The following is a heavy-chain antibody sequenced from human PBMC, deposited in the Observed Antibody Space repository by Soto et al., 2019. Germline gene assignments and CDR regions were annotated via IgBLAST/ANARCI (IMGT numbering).Heavy chain of an antibody. D-gene: IGHD3-10*01. CDR3: ARATLWFGELLPRFDY. CDR1: GFTFSSYW. J-gene: IGHJ4*02. Sequence: PGGSLRLSCAASGFTFSSYWMSWVRQAPGKGLEWVANIKQDGSERYYVDSVKGRFTISRDNAKNSLYLQMNSLRAEDTAVYYCARATLWFGELLPRFDYWGQGTLVTVSS. CDR2: IKQDGSER. V-gene: IGHV3-7*03.